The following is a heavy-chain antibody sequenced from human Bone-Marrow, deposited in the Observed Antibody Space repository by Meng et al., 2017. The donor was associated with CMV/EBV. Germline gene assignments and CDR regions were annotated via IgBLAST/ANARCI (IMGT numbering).Heavy chain of an antibody. V-gene: IGHV3-74*01. Sequence: ETLSLTCAASGFTFSSFWMHWVRQAPGKGLVWVSRINSDGSSSNYGDSVKGRFTISRDNAENTLYLQMNSLRAEDTAVYYCARSPGSQLYIWGRGTVVTVSS. CDR3: ARSPGSQLYI. J-gene: IGHJ3*02. D-gene: IGHD2-2*01. CDR1: GFTFSSFW. CDR2: INSDGSSS.